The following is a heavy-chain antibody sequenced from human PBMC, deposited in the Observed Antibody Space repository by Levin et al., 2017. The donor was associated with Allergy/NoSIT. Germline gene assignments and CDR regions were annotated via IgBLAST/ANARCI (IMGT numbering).Heavy chain of an antibody. Sequence: GESLKISCKTSGYTFAVYSMHWVRQAPGQGLEWMGRINPDSGDTNYAQNFQGRVTMTRDTSISTVYMELSRLRSDDTAVYYCARDLYGRSCDYWGQGTPVIVSS. D-gene: IGHD2-15*01. J-gene: IGHJ4*02. CDR3: ARDLYGRSCDY. CDR2: INPDSGDT. CDR1: GYTFAVYS. V-gene: IGHV1-2*06.